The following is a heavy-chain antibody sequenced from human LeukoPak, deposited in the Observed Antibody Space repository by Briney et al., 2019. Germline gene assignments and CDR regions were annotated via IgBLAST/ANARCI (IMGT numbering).Heavy chain of an antibody. Sequence: GGSLRLSCTASGFTFGDYTMSWVRQAPGKGLEWVGFIRSKAYGGTTEYAASVKDRFTIARDDSKSIAYLQMNSLKTEDTAVYYCTTGSIVVVPAAIYRFNWFDPWGQGTLVTVSS. CDR1: GFTFGDYT. J-gene: IGHJ5*02. CDR3: TTGSIVVVPAAIYRFNWFDP. V-gene: IGHV3-49*04. CDR2: IRSKAYGGTT. D-gene: IGHD2-2*02.